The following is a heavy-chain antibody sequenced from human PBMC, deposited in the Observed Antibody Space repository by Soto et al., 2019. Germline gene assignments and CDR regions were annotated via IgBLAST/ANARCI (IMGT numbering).Heavy chain of an antibody. CDR2: IYYSGST. D-gene: IGHD2-8*01. CDR1: GFTFSSYA. Sequence: GSLRLSCAASGFTFSSYAMSWVRQAPGKGLEWIGSIYYSGSTYYNPSLKSRVTISVDTSKNQFSLKLSSVTAADTAVYYCARMVYASSPRNNFDYWGQGTLVTVSS. CDR3: ARMVYASSPRNNFDY. J-gene: IGHJ4*02. V-gene: IGHV4-39*01.